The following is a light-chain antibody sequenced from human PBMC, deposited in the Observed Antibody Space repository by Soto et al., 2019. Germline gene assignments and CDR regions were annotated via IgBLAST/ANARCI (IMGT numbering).Light chain of an antibody. CDR2: GAS. Sequence: EIVLTQSPGTLSLSPGERATLSCRASQSVSSSYLAWYQQKPGQAPRLLIYGASSRATGIPDRFSGSGSGTAFSLTISSMEPEDFAVDYCQQYGSSPPVYTFGQGTKLEIK. J-gene: IGKJ2*01. CDR1: QSVSSSY. CDR3: QQYGSSPPVYT. V-gene: IGKV3-20*01.